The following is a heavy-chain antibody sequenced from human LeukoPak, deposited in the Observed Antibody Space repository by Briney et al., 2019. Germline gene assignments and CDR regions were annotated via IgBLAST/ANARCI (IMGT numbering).Heavy chain of an antibody. CDR1: GFTVSSSNY. D-gene: IGHD3-16*01. V-gene: IGHV3-66*01. CDR3: AREISRFGI. Sequence: PGGSLRLSCAASGFTVSSSNYMNWARQAPGKGLEWVSGIYTGGTTYYTDSVKGRFTISRDNPNNTLYLQMHSLRAEDTAVYYCAREISRFGIWGQGTLVTVSS. J-gene: IGHJ4*02. CDR2: IYTGGTT.